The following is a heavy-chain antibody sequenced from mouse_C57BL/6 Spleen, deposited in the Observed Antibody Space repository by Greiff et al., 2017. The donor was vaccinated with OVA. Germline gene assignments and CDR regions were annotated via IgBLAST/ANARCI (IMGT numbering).Heavy chain of an antibody. J-gene: IGHJ4*01. Sequence: VQRVESGAELARPGASVKMSCKASGYTFTSYTMHWVKQRPGQGLEWIGYINPSSGYTKYNQKFKDKATLTADKSSSTAYMQLSSLTSEDAAVYYCVPPLGTGYAMDYWGQGTSVTVSS. CDR1: GYTFTSYT. V-gene: IGHV1-4*01. CDR3: VPPLGTGYAMDY. CDR2: INPSSGYT.